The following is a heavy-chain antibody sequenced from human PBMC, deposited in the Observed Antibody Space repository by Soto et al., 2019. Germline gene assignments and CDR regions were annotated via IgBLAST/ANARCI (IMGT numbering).Heavy chain of an antibody. CDR3: ARDVTGDPNY. V-gene: IGHV1-2*02. Sequence: QVQLVQSGAEVKEPGASVKVSCETTGYSFTGHGIHWVRQAPGQGLEWMGWINPNNGGTSYAQKFQGRVTLTRDTSINTAFMELSRLRSDDTAVYYCARDVTGDPNYWDQGTLVTVSS. D-gene: IGHD7-27*01. CDR1: GYSFTGHG. J-gene: IGHJ4*02. CDR2: INPNNGGT.